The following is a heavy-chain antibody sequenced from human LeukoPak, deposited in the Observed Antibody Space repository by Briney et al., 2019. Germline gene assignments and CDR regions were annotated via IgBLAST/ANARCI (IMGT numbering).Heavy chain of an antibody. CDR2: ISAYNGNT. J-gene: IGHJ3*02. Sequence: ASVKVSCKASGYTFTSYGISWVRQAPGQGLEWMGWISAYNGNTNYAQKLQGRVTMTTDTSTSTAYMELRSLRSDDTAVYYCARDAQYYYDSSGYYAFDIWGQGTMVTVSS. D-gene: IGHD3-22*01. CDR1: GYTFTSYG. CDR3: ARDAQYYYDSSGYYAFDI. V-gene: IGHV1-18*01.